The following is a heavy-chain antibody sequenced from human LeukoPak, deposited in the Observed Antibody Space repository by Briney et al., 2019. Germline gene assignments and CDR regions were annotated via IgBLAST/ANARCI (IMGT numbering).Heavy chain of an antibody. V-gene: IGHV3-23*01. CDR3: AKDTNPANMNLNFDY. CDR2: ISGSGGST. Sequence: PGGSLRLSCAASGSTFSSYAMSWVRQAPGKGLEWVSLISGSGGSTYYADSVKGRYTISRDNSKNTLYLHMNSLGAEDTAVYYCAKDTNPANMNLNFDYWGQGILVTVSS. J-gene: IGHJ4*02. D-gene: IGHD2/OR15-2a*01. CDR1: GSTFSSYA.